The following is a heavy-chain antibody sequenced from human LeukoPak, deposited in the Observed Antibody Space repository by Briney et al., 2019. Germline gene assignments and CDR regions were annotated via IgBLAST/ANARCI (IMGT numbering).Heavy chain of an antibody. D-gene: IGHD3-22*01. CDR3: ARVYYQDSGTSYRHLDY. CDR2: INWNGDST. J-gene: IGHJ4*02. CDR1: GFTFDDYG. V-gene: IGHV3-20*04. Sequence: GGSLRLSCAASGFTFDDYGMTWVRQAPGKGLEWVSGINWNGDSTGYADSVKGRFTISRDNAKNFLYLQMNSLRAEDTAVYYCARVYYQDSGTSYRHLDYWGQGTLVTVSS.